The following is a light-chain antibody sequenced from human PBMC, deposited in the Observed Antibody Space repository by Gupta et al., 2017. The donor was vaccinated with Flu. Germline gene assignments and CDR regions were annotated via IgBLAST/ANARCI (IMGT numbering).Light chain of an antibody. CDR1: QSVSSSY. CDR2: GAS. Sequence: EIVLTQPPGTLSLSLGERATLSCRASQSVSSSYLAWYQQKPGQAPRLLIYGASSRATGIPDRFSGSGSGTDFTLTISRLEPEDFAVYYCQQYGHSPYTFGQGTKLGIK. J-gene: IGKJ2*01. V-gene: IGKV3-20*01. CDR3: QQYGHSPYT.